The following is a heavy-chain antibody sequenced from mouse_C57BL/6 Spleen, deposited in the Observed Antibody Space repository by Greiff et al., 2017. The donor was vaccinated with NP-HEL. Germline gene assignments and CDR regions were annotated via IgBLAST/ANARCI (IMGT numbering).Heavy chain of an antibody. Sequence: QVQLKQPGAELVKPGASVKLSCKASGYTFTSYWMHWVKQRPGQGLEWIGMIHPNSGSTNYNEKFKSKATLTVDKSSSTAYMQLRSLTSEDSAVYYCAREGDGYPLDYWGQGTTLTVSS. D-gene: IGHD2-3*01. CDR3: AREGDGYPLDY. CDR1: GYTFTSYW. J-gene: IGHJ2*01. V-gene: IGHV1-64*01. CDR2: IHPNSGST.